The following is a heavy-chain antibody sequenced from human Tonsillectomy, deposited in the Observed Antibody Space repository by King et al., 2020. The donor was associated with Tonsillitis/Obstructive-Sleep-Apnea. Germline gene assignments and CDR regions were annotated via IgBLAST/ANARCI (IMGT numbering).Heavy chain of an antibody. V-gene: IGHV3-30*04. CDR3: AKAGGYTGNHYFDY. D-gene: IGHD1-14*01. CDR2: ISYDGINK. Sequence: QLVQSGGGVVQPGKSLRLSCAASGFAFSYYAMHWVRQAPGKGLEWVAVISYDGINKYYADSVKGRFTISRDNSKNTLYLQMNSLRAEDTAVYYCAKAGGYTGNHYFDYWGQGTLVTVSS. CDR1: GFAFSYYA. J-gene: IGHJ4*02.